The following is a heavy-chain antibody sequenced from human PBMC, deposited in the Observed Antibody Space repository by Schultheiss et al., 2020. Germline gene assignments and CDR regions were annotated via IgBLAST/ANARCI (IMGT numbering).Heavy chain of an antibody. CDR3: ARDLQRPSENIKNDAFDI. J-gene: IGHJ3*02. V-gene: IGHV3-NL1*01. CDR1: GFTFSSYA. CDR2: ISGSGGST. Sequence: GGSLRLSCAASGFTFSSYAMHWVRQAPGKGLEWVAVISGSGGSTYYADSVKGRFTISRDNSKNTLYLQMNSLRAEDTAVYYCARDLQRPSENIKNDAFDIWGQGTMVTVSS. D-gene: IGHD5-24*01.